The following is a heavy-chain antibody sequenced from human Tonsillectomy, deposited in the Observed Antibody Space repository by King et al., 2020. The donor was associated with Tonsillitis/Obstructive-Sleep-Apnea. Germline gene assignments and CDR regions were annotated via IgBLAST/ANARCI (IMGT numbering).Heavy chain of an antibody. Sequence: VQLVESGGGVVQPGRSLRLSCAASGVTFSSYGMHWVRQAPGKGLEWVAIIWYDGSNKYYADSVKGRFTISRDNSKNTLYLQMNSLRAEDTAVYYCARDSRGMDVWGEGTTVTVSS. V-gene: IGHV3-33*01. CDR3: ARDSRGMDV. CDR2: IWYDGSNK. J-gene: IGHJ6*04. CDR1: GVTFSSYG.